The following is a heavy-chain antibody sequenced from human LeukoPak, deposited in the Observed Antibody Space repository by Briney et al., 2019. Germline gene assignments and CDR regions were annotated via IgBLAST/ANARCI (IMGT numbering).Heavy chain of an antibody. Sequence: ASVKVSCKASGYTFTSYGINWVRQAPGQGLEWMGWISAYNGDTNYAQKLQGRVTMTTDTSTSTAYMELRSLRSDDTAVYYCARGTSERSYDSSGYYYNPRHTRTTNAFDIWGQGTMVTISS. CDR3: ARGTSERSYDSSGYYYNPRHTRTTNAFDI. D-gene: IGHD3-22*01. J-gene: IGHJ3*02. V-gene: IGHV1-18*01. CDR2: ISAYNGDT. CDR1: GYTFTSYG.